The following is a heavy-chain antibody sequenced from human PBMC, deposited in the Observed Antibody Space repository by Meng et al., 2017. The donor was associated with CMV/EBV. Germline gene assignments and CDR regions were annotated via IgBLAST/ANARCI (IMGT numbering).Heavy chain of an antibody. V-gene: IGHV1-2*02. J-gene: IGHJ4*02. CDR3: ARDLKRWRITIFPY. CDR2: IKPNSGGT. CDR1: GYTFTGYY. D-gene: IGHD3-3*01. Sequence: ASVKVSCKASGYTFTGYYMHWVRQAPGQGLEWMGWIKPNSGGTNYAQKFQGRVTMTRDTSISTAYMELSRLRSDDTAVYYCARDLKRWRITIFPYWGQGTLVTVSS.